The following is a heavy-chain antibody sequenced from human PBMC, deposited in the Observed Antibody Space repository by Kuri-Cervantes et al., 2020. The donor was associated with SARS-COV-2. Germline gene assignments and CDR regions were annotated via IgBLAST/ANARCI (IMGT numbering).Heavy chain of an antibody. V-gene: IGHV3-30*03. CDR2: ISHDGKNK. Sequence: GESLKISCAASGFNFSRTDMHWVRQAPGKGLEWVAVISHDGKNKKCIASGKGRFTISRDNSKNTLYLQMNSLRAEDTAVYYCARDWGSGYSGGRGMDVWGQGTTVTVSS. CDR3: ARDWGSGYSGGRGMDV. CDR1: GFNFSRTD. J-gene: IGHJ6*02. D-gene: IGHD3-3*01.